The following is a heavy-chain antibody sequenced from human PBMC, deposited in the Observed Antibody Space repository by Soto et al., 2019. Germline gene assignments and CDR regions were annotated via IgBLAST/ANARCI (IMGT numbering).Heavy chain of an antibody. CDR3: AKQGALGSSYFDY. Sequence: QVQLVESGGGVVQPGRSLRLSCAASGFTFSTYGMHWVRQAPGKGLEWVAVVPYDGRNKYYADSVKGRFTISRDNSKNTLYLQMSSLRTEDTAVYYWAKQGALGSSYFDYWGQGTLVTVSS. CDR2: VPYDGRNK. CDR1: GFTFSTYG. V-gene: IGHV3-30*18. J-gene: IGHJ4*02. D-gene: IGHD7-27*01.